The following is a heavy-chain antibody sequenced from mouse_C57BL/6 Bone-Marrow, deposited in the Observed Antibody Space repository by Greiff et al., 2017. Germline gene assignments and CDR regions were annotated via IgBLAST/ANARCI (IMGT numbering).Heavy chain of an antibody. D-gene: IGHD6-1*02. CDR1: GFNIKDDY. CDR2: IDPENGDT. Sequence: EVQLQQSGAELVRPGASVKLSCTASGFNIKDDYMHWVKQRPEQGLEWIGWIDPENGDTEYASKFQGKATITADTSSNAAYLQLSSLTSEDTADYYCTTRQIDHYYAMDDWGQGTSVTVSS. J-gene: IGHJ4*01. CDR3: TTRQIDHYYAMDD. V-gene: IGHV14-4*01.